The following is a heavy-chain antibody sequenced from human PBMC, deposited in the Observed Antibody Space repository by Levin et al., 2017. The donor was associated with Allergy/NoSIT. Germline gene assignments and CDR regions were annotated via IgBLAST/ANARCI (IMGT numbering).Heavy chain of an antibody. CDR2: IYPGDSDT. CDR1: GYSFTSYW. CDR3: ARMRYSWNEGVDY. V-gene: IGHV5-51*01. J-gene: IGHJ4*02. Sequence: NTGGSLRLSCKGSGYSFTSYWIGWVRQMPGKGLEWMGIIYPGDSDTRYSPSFQGQVTISADKSISTAYLQWSSLKAADTAMYYCARMRYSWNEGVDYWGQGTLVTVSS. D-gene: IGHD1-1*01.